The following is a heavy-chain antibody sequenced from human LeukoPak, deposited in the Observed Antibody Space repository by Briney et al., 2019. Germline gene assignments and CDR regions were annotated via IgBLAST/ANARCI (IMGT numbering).Heavy chain of an antibody. J-gene: IGHJ5*02. CDR3: ARVTHCSGGSCYDSDNWFDP. CDR1: GGSISSYY. D-gene: IGHD2-15*01. V-gene: IGHV4-59*01. Sequence: PSETLSLTCTVSGGSISSYYWSWIRQPPGKGLEWMGYIYYSGSTNYNPSLKSRVTISVDTSKNQFSLKLSSVTAADTAVYYCARVTHCSGGSCYDSDNWFDPWGQGTLVTVSS. CDR2: IYYSGST.